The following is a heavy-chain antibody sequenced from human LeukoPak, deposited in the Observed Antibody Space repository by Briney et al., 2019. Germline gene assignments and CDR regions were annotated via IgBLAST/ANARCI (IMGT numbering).Heavy chain of an antibody. Sequence: SETLPLTCTVSGGSISSYYWSWIRQPPAKGLEWMGYIYYSGSTNYNPSLKSRVTISVDTSKNQFSLKLSSVTAADTAVYYCAREVRKDTASYGMDVWGQGTTVTVSS. D-gene: IGHD5-18*01. CDR1: GGSISSYY. V-gene: IGHV4-59*01. J-gene: IGHJ6*02. CDR3: AREVRKDTASYGMDV. CDR2: IYYSGST.